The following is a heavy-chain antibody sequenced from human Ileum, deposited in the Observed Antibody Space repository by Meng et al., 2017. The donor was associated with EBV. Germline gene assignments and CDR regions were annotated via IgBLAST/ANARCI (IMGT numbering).Heavy chain of an antibody. D-gene: IGHD4-23*01. Sequence: QVEQVQAGGGGKTAGSSVKISWRASGGNFKTFVCSWVRLDLGQGLEWMGGVTPVFTSTLYAKHFKDRVTITADESTNTAFMELKNLQSDDTAIYYCATDVGTVADHWGPGTLVTVSS. CDR1: GGNFKTFV. CDR2: VTPVFTST. CDR3: ATDVGTVADH. V-gene: IGHV1-69*01. J-gene: IGHJ4*02.